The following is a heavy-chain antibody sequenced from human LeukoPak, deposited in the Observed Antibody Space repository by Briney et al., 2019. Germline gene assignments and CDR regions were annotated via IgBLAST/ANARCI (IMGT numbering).Heavy chain of an antibody. V-gene: IGHV3-7*01. CDR1: GFTSGTSW. CDR3: ARSAR. Sequence: GGSLTLSCAASGFTSGTSWMSWVRQPPGKGVEWVANINQDGSAQYYVDSVKGRFTITRDNAKSSLYLQMNSLRAEDTAVYYCARSARWGQGTLVTVSS. CDR2: INQDGSAQ. J-gene: IGHJ4*02.